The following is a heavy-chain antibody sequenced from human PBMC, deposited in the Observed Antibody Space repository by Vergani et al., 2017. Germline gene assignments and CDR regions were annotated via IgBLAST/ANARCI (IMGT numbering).Heavy chain of an antibody. D-gene: IGHD4-17*01. J-gene: IGHJ6*02. CDR2: IYYSGST. V-gene: IGHV4-61*01. CDR3: ARDSYGDYGYYYYYGMDV. Sequence: QVQLQESGPGLVKPSQTLSLTCTVSGGSISSGSYYWSWIRQPPGKGLEWIGYIYYSGSTNYNPSLKSRVTISVDTSKNQFSLKLSSVTAADTAVYYCARDSYGDYGYYYYYGMDVWGQGTTVTVSS. CDR1: GGSISSGSYY.